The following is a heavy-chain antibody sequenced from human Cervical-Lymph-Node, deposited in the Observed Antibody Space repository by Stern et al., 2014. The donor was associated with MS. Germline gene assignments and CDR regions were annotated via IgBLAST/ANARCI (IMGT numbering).Heavy chain of an antibody. Sequence: EVQLVESGGGLVQPGGSLRLSCAASGFTFSSYDMHWVRQATGKGLEWVSAIGTAGDTYYPGSVKGRFTISRENAKNPLYLQMNSLRTGDTAVYYCARGNGYCSGGSCYWFDPWGREPWSPSPQ. J-gene: IGHJ5*02. CDR1: GFTFSSYD. V-gene: IGHV3-13*01. CDR2: IGTAGDT. CDR3: ARGNGYCSGGSCYWFDP. D-gene: IGHD2-15*01.